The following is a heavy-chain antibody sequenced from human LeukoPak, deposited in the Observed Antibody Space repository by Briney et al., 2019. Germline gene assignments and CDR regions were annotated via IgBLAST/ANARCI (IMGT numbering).Heavy chain of an antibody. CDR2: ISAYNGNT. Sequence: ASVKVSCKASGYTFTSYGISWVRQAPGQGLEWMGWISAYNGNTNYAQKLQGRVTMTTDTSTSTAYMELRSLRSDDTAVYYCARAVVVLSAIPTNWFDPWGQGTLVTVSS. D-gene: IGHD2-2*02. CDR3: ARAVVVLSAIPTNWFDP. V-gene: IGHV1-18*01. CDR1: GYTFTSYG. J-gene: IGHJ5*02.